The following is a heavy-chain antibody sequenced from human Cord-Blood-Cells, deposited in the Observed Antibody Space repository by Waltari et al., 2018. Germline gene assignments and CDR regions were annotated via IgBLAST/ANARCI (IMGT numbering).Heavy chain of an antibody. J-gene: IGHJ4*02. Sequence: QLQLQESGPGLVKPSETLSLTCTVSGGSISSSSYYWGWIRPPPGKGLEWIGSIYYSGSTYYNPSLKSRVTISVDTSKNQFSLKLSSVTAADTAVYYCARRCSSTSCYFRVDYWGQGNLVTVSS. CDR1: GGSISSSSYY. D-gene: IGHD2-2*01. V-gene: IGHV4-39*01. CDR2: IYYSGST. CDR3: ARRCSSTSCYFRVDY.